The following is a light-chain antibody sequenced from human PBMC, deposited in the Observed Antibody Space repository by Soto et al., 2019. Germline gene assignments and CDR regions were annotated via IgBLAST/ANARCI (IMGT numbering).Light chain of an antibody. CDR3: QQRSNWPPIT. Sequence: EIVLTQSPATLSLSPGERATLSCRASQSISVYLAWYQQKPGQSPRLLIYDASNRATGIPARFSGSGSGTDFTLTISSLEPEDFAVYSCQQRSNWPPITFGQGTRLEIK. CDR2: DAS. V-gene: IGKV3-11*01. CDR1: QSISVY. J-gene: IGKJ5*01.